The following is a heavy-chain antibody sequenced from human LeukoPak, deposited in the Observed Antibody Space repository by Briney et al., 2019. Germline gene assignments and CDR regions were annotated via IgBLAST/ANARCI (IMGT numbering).Heavy chain of an antibody. J-gene: IGHJ4*02. Sequence: GGSLRLSCAASGFTFSSYAMSWVRQAPGKGLEWVSAISGSGGSTYYADSVKGRFTISRDNSKNTLYLQMNSLRAEDTAVYYCAKDGPNRSGWYYFDYWGREPWSPSPQ. D-gene: IGHD6-19*01. V-gene: IGHV3-23*01. CDR3: AKDGPNRSGWYYFDY. CDR2: ISGSGGST. CDR1: GFTFSSYA.